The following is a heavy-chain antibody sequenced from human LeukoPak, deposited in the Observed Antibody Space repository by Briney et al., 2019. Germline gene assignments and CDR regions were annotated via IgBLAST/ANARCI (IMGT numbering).Heavy chain of an antibody. J-gene: IGHJ4*02. D-gene: IGHD1-26*01. CDR2: IYYSGST. V-gene: IGHV4-39*07. CDR3: ARDQGERNSGSYNY. Sequence: SGTLSLTCTVSGGSISSSSYYWGWIRQPPGKGLEWIGSIYYSGSTYYNPSLKSRVTISVDTSKNQFSLKLSSVTAADTAVYYCARDQGERNSGSYNYWGQGTLVTVSS. CDR1: GGSISSSSYY.